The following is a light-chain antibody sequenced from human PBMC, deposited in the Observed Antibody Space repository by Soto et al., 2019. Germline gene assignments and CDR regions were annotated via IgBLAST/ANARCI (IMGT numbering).Light chain of an antibody. V-gene: IGKV3-20*01. CDR3: QNYDTSPT. J-gene: IGKJ1*01. CDR2: GAS. CDR1: QSVSSNY. Sequence: EIVLTQSPGTLSLSAGERATLSCRASQSVSSNYLAWYQHKPGQAPTALIYGASNRATGLPDRFSGSGSGTDFTLTISRLEPEDFAVYYCQNYDTSPTFGQGTKVEVK.